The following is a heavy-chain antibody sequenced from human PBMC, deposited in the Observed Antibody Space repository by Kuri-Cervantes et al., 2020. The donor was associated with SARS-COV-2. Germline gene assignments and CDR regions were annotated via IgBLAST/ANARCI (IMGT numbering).Heavy chain of an antibody. Sequence: GGSLRLSCAASGLTFSNYGMHWVRQAPGKGLEWVAVISYDGSKKYYADSVKGRFTISRDNSKNTLYLQMNSLRAEDTAVYYCAREGIVVDADAFDIWGQGTMVTVSS. CDR2: ISYDGSKK. CDR1: GLTFSNYG. J-gene: IGHJ3*02. V-gene: IGHV3-30*03. CDR3: AREGIVVDADAFDI. D-gene: IGHD2-2*01.